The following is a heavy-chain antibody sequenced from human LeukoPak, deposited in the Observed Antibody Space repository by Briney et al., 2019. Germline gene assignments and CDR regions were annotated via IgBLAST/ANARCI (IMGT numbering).Heavy chain of an antibody. CDR3: ARFSPMIPRAFDY. CDR2: IYTSGST. D-gene: IGHD3-22*01. Sequence: SQTLSLTCTVSGGSISSGSYYWSWIRQPAGKGLEWIGRIYTSGSTNYNPSLKSRVTISVDTSKNQFSLKLSSVTAADTAVYYCARFSPMIPRAFDYWGQGTLVTVSS. CDR1: GGSISSGSYY. V-gene: IGHV4-61*02. J-gene: IGHJ4*02.